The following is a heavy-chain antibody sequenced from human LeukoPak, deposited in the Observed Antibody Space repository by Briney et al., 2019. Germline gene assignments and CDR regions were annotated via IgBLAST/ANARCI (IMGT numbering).Heavy chain of an antibody. V-gene: IGHV4-34*01. CDR2: INHSGST. Sequence: NPSETLSLTCAVYGVSFSGYYWSWIRQPPGKGLEWIGEINHSGSTNYNPSLKSRVTISVDTSKNQFSLKLSSVTAADTAVYYCARLYGSGSYYNYWGQGTLVTVSS. J-gene: IGHJ4*02. CDR1: GVSFSGYY. D-gene: IGHD3-10*01. CDR3: ARLYGSGSYYNY.